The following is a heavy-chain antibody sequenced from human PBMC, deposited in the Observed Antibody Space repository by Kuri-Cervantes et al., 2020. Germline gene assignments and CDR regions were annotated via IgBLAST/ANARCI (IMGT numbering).Heavy chain of an antibody. CDR2: IYYTGST. CDR3: ARGAGSSYYYRGMDV. CDR1: GDSISSIPYY. D-gene: IGHD6-19*01. V-gene: IGHV4-39*07. Sequence: WESLSLSCTVSGDSISSIPYYWAWIRQPPGRGLEWIGSIYYTGSTFDNPSLKSRVSMSVDTSKNQFSLRLTSVTAADTAVYYCARGAGSSYYYRGMDVWGQGTTVTVSS. J-gene: IGHJ6*02.